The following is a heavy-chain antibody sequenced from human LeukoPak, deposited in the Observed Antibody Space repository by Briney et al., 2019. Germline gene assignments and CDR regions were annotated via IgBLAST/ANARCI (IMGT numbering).Heavy chain of an antibody. V-gene: IGHV3-23*01. Sequence: GGFLRLSCAASGFTFSSYAMSWVRQAPGKGLEWVSAISGSGGSTYYADSVKGRFTISRDNSKNTLYLQMNSLRAEDTAVYYCAKDLRAYSGSYPDSFDYWGQGTLVTVSS. CDR3: AKDLRAYSGSYPDSFDY. CDR1: GFTFSSYA. D-gene: IGHD1-26*01. J-gene: IGHJ4*02. CDR2: ISGSGGST.